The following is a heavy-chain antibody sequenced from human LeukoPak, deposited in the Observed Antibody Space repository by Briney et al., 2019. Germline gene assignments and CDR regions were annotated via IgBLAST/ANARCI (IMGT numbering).Heavy chain of an antibody. V-gene: IGHV3-66*01. Sequence: GGSLRLSCAASGFTVSSNYVSWVRQAPGKGLEWVSVIYSGGSTYYADSVKGRFTISRDNSKNTLYLQMNSLRAEETAVYYCARDKANYDSSGYDYWGQGTLVTVSS. CDR2: IYSGGST. D-gene: IGHD3-22*01. CDR1: GFTVSSNY. CDR3: ARDKANYDSSGYDY. J-gene: IGHJ4*02.